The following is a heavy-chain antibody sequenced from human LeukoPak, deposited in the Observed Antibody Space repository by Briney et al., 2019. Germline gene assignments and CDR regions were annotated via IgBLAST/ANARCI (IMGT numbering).Heavy chain of an antibody. J-gene: IGHJ3*02. CDR3: ARDLRAFDI. Sequence: PSETLSLTCTVSGGSISSYYWSWIRQPPGKGLEWIGYIYYSGSTNYNPSLKSRVTISVGTSKNQFSLKLSSVTAADTAVYYCARDLRAFDIWGQGTMVTVSS. CDR1: GGSISSYY. CDR2: IYYSGST. V-gene: IGHV4-59*01.